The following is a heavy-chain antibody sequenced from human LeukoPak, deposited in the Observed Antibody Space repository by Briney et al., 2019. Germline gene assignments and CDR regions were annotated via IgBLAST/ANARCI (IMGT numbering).Heavy chain of an antibody. D-gene: IGHD3-10*01. J-gene: IGHJ1*01. CDR1: GFTFSSYA. V-gene: IGHV3-23*01. CDR2: ISGSGGST. CDR3: AKGEVRGPTQYFQH. Sequence: GGSLRLSCAASGFTFSSYATSWVRQAPGKGLEWVSAISGSGGSTYYADSVRGRFTISRDNSKNTLYLQMNSLRAEDTAVYYCAKGEVRGPTQYFQHWGQGTLVTVSS.